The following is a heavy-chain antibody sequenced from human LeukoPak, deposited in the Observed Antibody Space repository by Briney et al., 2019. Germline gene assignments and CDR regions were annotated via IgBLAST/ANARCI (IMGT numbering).Heavy chain of an antibody. D-gene: IGHD2-2*01. V-gene: IGHV3-11*01. Sequence: SGGSLRLSCAASGFTFSDYYMSWIRQAPGKGLEWVSYISSSGSTIYYADSVKGRFTISRDNAKNSLYLRMNSLRAEDTAVYYCARPLGQLLVWGAFDIWGQGTMVTVSS. CDR3: ARPLGQLLVWGAFDI. J-gene: IGHJ3*02. CDR1: GFTFSDYY. CDR2: ISSSGSTI.